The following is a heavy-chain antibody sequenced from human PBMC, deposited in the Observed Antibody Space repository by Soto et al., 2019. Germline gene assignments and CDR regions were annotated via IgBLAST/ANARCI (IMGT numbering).Heavy chain of an antibody. J-gene: IGHJ4*02. D-gene: IGHD4-17*01. V-gene: IGHV4-59*08. CDR2: IYYSGST. Sequence: PSATVSLTCTVSGGSISSYYWSWVRQPPGKGLEWIGYIYYSGSTNYNPSLKSRVTISVDTSKNQFSLKLSSVTAADTAVYYCARRYGDYFDYWGQGTLVTVSS. CDR3: ARRYGDYFDY. CDR1: GGSISSYY.